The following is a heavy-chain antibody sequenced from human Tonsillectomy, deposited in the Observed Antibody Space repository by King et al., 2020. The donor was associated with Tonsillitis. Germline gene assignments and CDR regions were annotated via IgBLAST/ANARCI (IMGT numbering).Heavy chain of an antibody. J-gene: IGHJ3*02. V-gene: IGHV1-8*01. CDR1: GYTFTSYD. CDR3: ARFESKLWYDTKDAFDI. Sequence: VQLVESGAEVKKPGASVKVSCKASGYTFTSYDINWVRQATGQGLEWMGWMNPNSGNTGYAQKFQGRVTMTRNTSISTAYMELSSLRSEDTAVYYCARFESKLWYDTKDAFDIWGQGTMVTVSS. D-gene: IGHD2-21*01. CDR2: MNPNSGNT.